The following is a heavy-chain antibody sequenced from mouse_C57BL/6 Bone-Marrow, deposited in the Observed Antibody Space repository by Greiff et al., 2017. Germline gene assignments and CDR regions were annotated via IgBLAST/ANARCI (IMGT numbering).Heavy chain of an antibody. CDR3: ARRGPITTVH. V-gene: IGHV1-54*01. J-gene: IGHJ2*01. CDR1: GYAFTNYL. D-gene: IGHD1-1*01. Sequence: VKLQESGAELVRPGTSVKVSCKASGYAFTNYLIEWVKQRPGQGLEWIGVINPGSGGTNYNEKFKGKATLTADKSSSTSYMQRSSLTSEDSAVYFCARRGPITTVHWGQGTTLTVSS. CDR2: INPGSGGT.